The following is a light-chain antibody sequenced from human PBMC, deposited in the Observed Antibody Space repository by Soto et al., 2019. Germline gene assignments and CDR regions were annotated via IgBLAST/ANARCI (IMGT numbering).Light chain of an antibody. Sequence: EVVLTQSPGTLSLSPGERATLSCRASQSVSNKYLAWYQQKPGQAPRLLIFGSSDRATGIPDRFSGSGSGIDFTLTIRSLAPEDFAVYFCQQRSNWLTFGGGTKVEIK. CDR1: QSVSNKY. V-gene: IGKV3D-20*02. CDR3: QQRSNWLT. J-gene: IGKJ4*01. CDR2: GSS.